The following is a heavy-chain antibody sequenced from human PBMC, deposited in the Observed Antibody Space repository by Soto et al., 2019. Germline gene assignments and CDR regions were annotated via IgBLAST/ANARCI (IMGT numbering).Heavy chain of an antibody. J-gene: IGHJ4*02. CDR2: INPSGDT. CDR3: ARVYCSGGGCYGIDY. V-gene: IGHV1-46*01. D-gene: IGHD2-15*01. Sequence: QVQLVQSGAEVKKPGASVNISCKASGDTFTSYYMHWVRQAPGQGLEWMGIINPSGDTSYAQKFQGRVTMTRDTSTSTVYMELSSLRSEDTAVYYCARVYCSGGGCYGIDYWGQGTLVTVSS. CDR1: GDTFTSYY.